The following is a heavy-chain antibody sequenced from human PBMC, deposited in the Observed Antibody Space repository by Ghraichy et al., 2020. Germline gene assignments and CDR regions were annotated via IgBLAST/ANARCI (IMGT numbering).Heavy chain of an antibody. CDR3: TTDPEEVWYFDL. V-gene: IGHV3-15*01. CDR2: IKSKTDGGTT. D-gene: IGHD1-14*01. CDR1: GFTFSNAW. J-gene: IGHJ2*01. Sequence: GGSLRLSCAASGFTFSNAWMSWVRQAPGKGLEWVGRIKSKTDGGTTDYAAPVKGRFTISRDDSKNTLYLQMNSLKTEDTAVYYCTTDPEEVWYFDLWGRGTLVTVSS.